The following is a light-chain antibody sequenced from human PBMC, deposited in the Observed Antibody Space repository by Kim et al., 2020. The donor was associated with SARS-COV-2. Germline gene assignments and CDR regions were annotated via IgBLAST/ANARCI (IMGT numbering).Light chain of an antibody. J-gene: IGLJ2*01. CDR1: KVGSKS. CDR2: YDS. V-gene: IGLV3-21*04. Sequence: SYELTQPPSVSLAPGKTATITCGGNKVGSKSLHWYQQKPGQAPVLVISYDSDRPSGIPERFSGSNSGNTATLTISGVEAGDEADYYCQVWDNDLAVFGGGTQLTVL. CDR3: QVWDNDLAV.